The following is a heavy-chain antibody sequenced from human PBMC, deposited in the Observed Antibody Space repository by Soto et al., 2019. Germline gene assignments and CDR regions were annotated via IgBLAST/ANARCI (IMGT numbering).Heavy chain of an antibody. D-gene: IGHD3-10*01. J-gene: IGHJ6*04. CDR2: INWDSDTI. CDR1: GFTFDDYA. V-gene: IGHV3-9*01. CDR3: AKDFHTNMALMDV. Sequence: EVQLVESGGDLVQPGRSLRLSCAASGFTFDDYAIHWVRQVPGKGLEWVAGINWDSDTIAYAASVRGRFTISRDNAKNSLYLQMNSLRAEDTALYYCAKDFHTNMALMDVWGKGTTVTVSS.